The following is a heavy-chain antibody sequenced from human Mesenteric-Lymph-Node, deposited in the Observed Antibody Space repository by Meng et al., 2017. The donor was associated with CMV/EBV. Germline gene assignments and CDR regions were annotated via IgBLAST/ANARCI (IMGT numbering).Heavy chain of an antibody. CDR3: AGSKDTAMVYFDY. V-gene: IGHV1-18*01. D-gene: IGHD5-18*01. J-gene: IGHJ4*02. Sequence: ASVKVSCKASGYTFTSYGISWVRQAPGQGLEWMGWISASNGITNYAQKFQGRVTITADKSTSTAYMELSSLRSEDTAVYYCAGSKDTAMVYFDYWGQGTLVTVSS. CDR2: ISASNGIT. CDR1: GYTFTSYG.